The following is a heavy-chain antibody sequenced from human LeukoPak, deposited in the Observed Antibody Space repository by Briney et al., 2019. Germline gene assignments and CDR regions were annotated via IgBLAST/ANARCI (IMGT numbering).Heavy chain of an antibody. CDR2: VSDSGINT. CDR1: GFTFNIYA. CDR3: AGAGSGSYYYYYMDV. Sequence: GGSLRLSCAASGFTFNIYALTWVRQAPGKGLEWISTVSDSGINTYYADSVKGRFTISRDNSKNTLYLQLNSLRAEDTALYYCAGAGSGSYYYYYMDVWGKGTTVAVSS. D-gene: IGHD3-10*01. J-gene: IGHJ6*03. V-gene: IGHV3-23*01.